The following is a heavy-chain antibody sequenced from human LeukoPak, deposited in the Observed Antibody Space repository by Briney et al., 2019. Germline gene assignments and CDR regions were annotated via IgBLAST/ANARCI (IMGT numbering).Heavy chain of an antibody. J-gene: IGHJ5*02. Sequence: SETLSLTCTVSGGSISSYYWSWIRQPPGKGLEWIGYIYYSGSTNYNPSLKSRVTISVDTSKNQFSLKLSSVTAADTAVYYWPRRVNWFDPWGQGNLVTVSS. CDR1: GGSISSYY. D-gene: IGHD1-14*01. V-gene: IGHV4-59*01. CDR2: IYYSGST. CDR3: PRRVNWFDP.